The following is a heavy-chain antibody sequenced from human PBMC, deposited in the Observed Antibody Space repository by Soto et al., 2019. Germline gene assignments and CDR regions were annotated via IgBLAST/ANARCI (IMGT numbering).Heavy chain of an antibody. D-gene: IGHD4-17*01. CDR3: ARIRGYRTTVTAPFDY. V-gene: IGHV2-70*11. J-gene: IGHJ4*02. Sequence: SGPTVVNPTQTLTLTCTFSGFSLSTSGMCVSWIRQLPGKALEWLARIDWDDDRYYSTSLKTRLTISKDTSKNQVVLTMTNMDPVDTATYYCARIRGYRTTVTAPFDYWGQGTLVTVSS. CDR2: IDWDDDR. CDR1: GFSLSTSGMC.